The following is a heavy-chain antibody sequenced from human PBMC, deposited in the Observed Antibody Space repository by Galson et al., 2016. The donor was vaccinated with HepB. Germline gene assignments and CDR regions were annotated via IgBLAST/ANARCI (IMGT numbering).Heavy chain of an antibody. CDR1: RFTFSTYW. V-gene: IGHV3-7*03. D-gene: IGHD6-13*01. CDR2: IKQDGSEK. CDR3: VRMGSSWYCVGDY. Sequence: SLRLSCAASRFTFSTYWMSWVRQAPGKGLQWVANIKQDGSEKYYVDSVKGRFTISRDNAKNSLFLQMNSLRAEDTAVYYCVRMGSSWYCVGDYWGQGTPVTVSS. J-gene: IGHJ4*02.